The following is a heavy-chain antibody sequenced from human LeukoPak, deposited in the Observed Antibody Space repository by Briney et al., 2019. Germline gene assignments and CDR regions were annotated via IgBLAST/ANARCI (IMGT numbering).Heavy chain of an antibody. D-gene: IGHD5-18*01. CDR1: GGSISRYY. CDR2: IYYSGST. Sequence: SETLSLTCTVSGGSISRYYWSWIRQPPGKGLEWIGYIYYSGSTNYNPSLKSRVTISVDTSKNQFSLKLSSVTAADTAVYYCARDRGYRTFDYWGQGTLVTVSS. J-gene: IGHJ4*02. CDR3: ARDRGYRTFDY. V-gene: IGHV4-59*01.